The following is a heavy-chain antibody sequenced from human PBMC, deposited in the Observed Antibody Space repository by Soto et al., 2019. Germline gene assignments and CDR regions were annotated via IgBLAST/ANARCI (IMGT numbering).Heavy chain of an antibody. CDR1: GFTFSNHA. Sequence: PGGSLRLSCAASGFTFSNHAIHWVRQAPGKGLEWVAVIASDGKDKRYADSVKGRFTISRDNSKNTVYLQMSSLRGEDTAVYYCAKDGAIAAADYFFDYWGQGSLVTVSS. CDR2: IASDGKDK. D-gene: IGHD6-13*01. J-gene: IGHJ4*02. CDR3: AKDGAIAAADYFFDY. V-gene: IGHV3-30*18.